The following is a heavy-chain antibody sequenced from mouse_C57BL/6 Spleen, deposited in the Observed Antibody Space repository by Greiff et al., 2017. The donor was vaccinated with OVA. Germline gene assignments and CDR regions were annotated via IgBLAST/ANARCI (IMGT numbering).Heavy chain of an antibody. J-gene: IGHJ1*03. CDR1: GYTFTSYW. CDR2: IYPGSGST. V-gene: IGHV1-55*01. CDR3: ARGGTTVVAPYFDV. Sequence: VKLQQPGAELVKPGASVKMSCKASGYTFTSYWITWVKQRPGQGLEWIGDIYPGSGSTNYNEKFKSKATLTVDTSSSTAYMQLSSLTSEDSAVYYCARGGTTVVAPYFDVWGTGTTVTVSS. D-gene: IGHD1-1*01.